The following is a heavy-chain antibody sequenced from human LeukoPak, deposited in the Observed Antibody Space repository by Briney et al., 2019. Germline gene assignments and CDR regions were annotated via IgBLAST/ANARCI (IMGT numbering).Heavy chain of an antibody. CDR3: ATDPFGIDY. CDR1: GFTFSSYA. D-gene: IGHD3-10*01. J-gene: IGHJ4*02. V-gene: IGHV3-74*01. CDR2: INTDGSST. Sequence: GGSLRLSCAASGFTFSSYAMSWVRQAPGKGLVRVSRINTDGSSTSYADSVKGRFTISRDNAKNTLYLQMNSLRAEDTAVYYCATDPFGIDYWGQGTLVTVSS.